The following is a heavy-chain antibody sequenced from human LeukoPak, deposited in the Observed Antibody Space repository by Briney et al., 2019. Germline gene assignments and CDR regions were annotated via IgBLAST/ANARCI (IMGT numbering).Heavy chain of an antibody. J-gene: IGHJ4*02. CDR3: ARHLTFFDY. V-gene: IGHV3-7*01. CDR2: IKQDGSET. Sequence: GGSLRLPCVVSGLTFSDYWMSWVRQAPGKGLEWVGNIKQDGSETYYGDSVKGRFTISRDNAKKSLYLQMNNLRAEDTAVYYCARHLTFFDYWGQGALVSVSS. CDR1: GLTFSDYW. D-gene: IGHD4/OR15-4a*01.